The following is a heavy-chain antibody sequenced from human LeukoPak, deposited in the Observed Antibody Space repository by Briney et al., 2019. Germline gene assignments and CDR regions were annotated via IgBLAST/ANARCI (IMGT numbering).Heavy chain of an antibody. V-gene: IGHV3-23*01. CDR3: ARDYGSGSYYRPLDYYYYYGMDV. Sequence: GGSLRLSCAASGFTFSSYAMSWVRQAPGKGLEWVSAISGSGGSTYYADSVKGRFTISRDNAKNSLYLQMNSLRAEDTAVYYCARDYGSGSYYRPLDYYYYYGMDVWGQGTTVTVSS. CDR1: GFTFSSYA. J-gene: IGHJ6*02. D-gene: IGHD3-10*01. CDR2: ISGSGGST.